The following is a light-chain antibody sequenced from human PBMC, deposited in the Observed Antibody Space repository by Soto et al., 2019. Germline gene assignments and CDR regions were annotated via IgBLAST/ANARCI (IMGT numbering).Light chain of an antibody. Sequence: DLQMTQSPSTLSASVGDRVTITCRASQSINSWLAWYQQKPGKAPKLLIYKASTLESGVPSRFSGSGSGTEFTLTISSLQPDDFAIYYCQQYNSYPGTFGQGAKVEIK. V-gene: IGKV1-5*03. CDR1: QSINSW. CDR3: QQYNSYPGT. CDR2: KAS. J-gene: IGKJ1*01.